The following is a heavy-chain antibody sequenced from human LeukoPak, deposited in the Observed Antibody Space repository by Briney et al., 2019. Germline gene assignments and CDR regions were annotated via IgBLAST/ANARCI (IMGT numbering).Heavy chain of an antibody. CDR3: ARDSKAIFVSDDAFDI. CDR1: GGSISSNNW. CDR2: MYHSGST. J-gene: IGHJ3*02. D-gene: IGHD3-3*01. Sequence: PSETLSLTCAVSGGSISSNNWWSWVRQPPGKGLEWIGEMYHSGSTNYNPSLKSRVTISVGKSKNQFSLKLTSVTAADTAVYYCARDSKAIFVSDDAFDIWGRGTMVTVSS. V-gene: IGHV4-4*02.